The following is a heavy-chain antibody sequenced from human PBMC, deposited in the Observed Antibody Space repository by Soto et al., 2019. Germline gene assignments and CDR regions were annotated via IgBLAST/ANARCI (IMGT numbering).Heavy chain of an antibody. CDR2: IYVDGTK. V-gene: IGHV3-66*01. Sequence: EVQLVESGGGLVQPGGSLRLSCVASGFSVGSSYLYWVRQAPGRGLEWVSSIYVDGTKYYADTVKGRFSSSKDSYKNTLYIQMNSLGAEATAFYNCIKGKAGTAPNWRAPGSQGSLVTVSP. J-gene: IGHJ5*02. CDR3: IKGKAGTAPNWRAP. CDR1: GFSVGSSY. D-gene: IGHD3-10*01.